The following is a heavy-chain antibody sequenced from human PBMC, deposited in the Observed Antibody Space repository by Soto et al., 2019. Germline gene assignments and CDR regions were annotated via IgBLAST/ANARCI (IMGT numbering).Heavy chain of an antibody. CDR1: GFTFSSYA. D-gene: IGHD5-18*01. V-gene: IGHV3-23*01. J-gene: IGHJ4*02. CDR2: ISGSATST. CDR3: AKEGGYSYGTQIDY. Sequence: EVQLLESGGGLVQPGGSLRLSCAASGFTFSSYAMSWVRQAPGKGLEWVSTISGSATSTYYADSVKGRFTISRDNSKNTLVLQMNSLRADDTAVYYCAKEGGYSYGTQIDYWGQGTLVTVSS.